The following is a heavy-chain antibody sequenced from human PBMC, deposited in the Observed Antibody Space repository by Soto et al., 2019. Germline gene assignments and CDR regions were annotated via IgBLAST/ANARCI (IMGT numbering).Heavy chain of an antibody. CDR1: GYTFTSYG. J-gene: IGHJ6*02. V-gene: IGHV1-18*01. D-gene: IGHD3-3*01. Sequence: ASVKVSCKASGYTFTSYGISWVRQAPGQGLEWMGWISAYNGNTNYAQKLQGRVTMTTDTSTRTAYMELRSLRSDDTAVYYCARFPCSSYYDFWSGPDYYYYYGMDVWGQGTTVTVS. CDR3: ARFPCSSYYDFWSGPDYYYYYGMDV. CDR2: ISAYNGNT.